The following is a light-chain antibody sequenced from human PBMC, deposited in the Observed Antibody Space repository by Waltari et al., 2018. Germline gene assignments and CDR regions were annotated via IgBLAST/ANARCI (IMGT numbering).Light chain of an antibody. CDR1: QNINNY. V-gene: IGKV1-5*03. J-gene: IGKJ3*01. CDR2: KAS. Sequence: DIQMTQSPSTLSSSVGDSVTITCRASQNINNYLAWYQQKPGRAPRLLIFKASTLEIGVPSRFSGGGSGTEFTLTISSLQPDDFATYFCQHYHTYSPFAFGPGTKVDIK. CDR3: QHYHTYSPFA.